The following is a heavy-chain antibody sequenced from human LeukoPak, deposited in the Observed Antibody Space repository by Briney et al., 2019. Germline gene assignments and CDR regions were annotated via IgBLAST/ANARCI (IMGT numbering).Heavy chain of an antibody. CDR3: ARDVAPSWVVPAASSWLSYGNWFDP. D-gene: IGHD2-2*01. CDR1: GFTFSSYS. V-gene: IGHV3-21*01. Sequence: GGSLRLSCEASGFTFSSYSMNWVRQAPGKGLEWVSSIISSSSYIYYADSVKGRFTITRDKAKNTLYLQMNSLRAEDTAVYYCARDVAPSWVVPAASSWLSYGNWFDPWGQGTLVTVSS. J-gene: IGHJ5*02. CDR2: IISSSSYI.